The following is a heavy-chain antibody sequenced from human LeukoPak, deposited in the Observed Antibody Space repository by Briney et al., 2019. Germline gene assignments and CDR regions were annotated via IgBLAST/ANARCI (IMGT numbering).Heavy chain of an antibody. CDR3: ARGYGYGLEAYFDY. J-gene: IGHJ4*02. D-gene: IGHD5-18*01. V-gene: IGHV4-59*01. Sequence: SETLSLTCTVSGGSISSYYWSWIRQPPGKGLEWIGYIYYSGSTNYNPSLKSRVTTSVDTSKNQFSLKLSSVTAADTAVYYCARGYGYGLEAYFDYWGQGTLVTVSS. CDR2: IYYSGST. CDR1: GGSISSYY.